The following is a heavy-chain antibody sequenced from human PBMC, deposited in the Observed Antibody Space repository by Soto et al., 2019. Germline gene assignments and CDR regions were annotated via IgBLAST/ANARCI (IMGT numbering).Heavy chain of an antibody. J-gene: IGHJ4*02. D-gene: IGHD3-22*01. Sequence: SETLSLTCTVSGGSISSSSYYWGWIRQPPGKGLEWIGSIYYSGSTYYNPSLKSRVTISVDTAKNQFSLKLSSVTAADTAVYYCARHAYYYDSWGQGTLVTVSS. CDR2: IYYSGST. CDR3: ARHAYYYDS. V-gene: IGHV4-39*01. CDR1: GGSISSSSYY.